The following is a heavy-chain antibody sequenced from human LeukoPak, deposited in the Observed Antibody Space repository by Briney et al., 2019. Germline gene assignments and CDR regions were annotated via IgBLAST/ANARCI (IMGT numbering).Heavy chain of an antibody. J-gene: IGHJ4*02. CDR2: IYTGGTI. V-gene: IGHV3-66*01. CDR1: GFTFSSYA. D-gene: IGHD6-19*01. Sequence: PGGSLRLSCAASGFTFSSYAMSWVRQAPGKGLEWVSVIYTGGTILYADSVKGRFTISRDSSQNTLYLHMTSLRAEDTAVYYCARDAPRHQQWLVIWGQGTQVTVSS. CDR3: ARDAPRHQQWLVI.